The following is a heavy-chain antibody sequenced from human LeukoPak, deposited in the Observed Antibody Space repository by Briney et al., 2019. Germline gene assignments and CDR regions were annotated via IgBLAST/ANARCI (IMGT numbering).Heavy chain of an antibody. CDR1: ESSVGSNY. Sequence: PGGSLRLSCAASESSVGSNYMTWVRQAPGKGLEWVSLIYSGGSTYYADSVKGRFIISRDDAKDSLYLQMNSLRVEDTAVYYCLRGDRRDYWGQGTLVTVSS. CDR2: IYSGGST. V-gene: IGHV3-66*01. CDR3: LRGDRRDY. J-gene: IGHJ4*02.